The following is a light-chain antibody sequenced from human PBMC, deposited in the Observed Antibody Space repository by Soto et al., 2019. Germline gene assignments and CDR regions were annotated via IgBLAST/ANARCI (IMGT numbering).Light chain of an antibody. CDR1: QSVSSN. Sequence: EIVMTQSPSTLSVSPGERATLSCRASQSVSSNLAWYQKKPGQAPRLLIYGASTRATGIPARFSSSGSGTEFTLTISSRQSEDFAVYYCQQYKNWPYTFGQGTKLEIK. CDR2: GAS. CDR3: QQYKNWPYT. V-gene: IGKV3-15*01. J-gene: IGKJ2*01.